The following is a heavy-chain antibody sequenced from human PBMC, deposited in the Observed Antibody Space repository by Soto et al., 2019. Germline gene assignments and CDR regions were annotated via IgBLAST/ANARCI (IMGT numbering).Heavy chain of an antibody. J-gene: IGHJ4*02. V-gene: IGHV3-30*18. CDR2: ISYDGSNK. CDR3: AKGNDYFDS. CDR1: GFTFSSYG. Sequence: QVQLVDSGGGVVQPGRSLRLSCAASGFTFSSYGMHWVRQAPGKGLEKVAVISYDGSNKYYADSVKGRFTISRDNSKNTLYLQMNSLRAEDTAVYYCAKGNDYFDSWGQGTLVTVSS. D-gene: IGHD1-1*01.